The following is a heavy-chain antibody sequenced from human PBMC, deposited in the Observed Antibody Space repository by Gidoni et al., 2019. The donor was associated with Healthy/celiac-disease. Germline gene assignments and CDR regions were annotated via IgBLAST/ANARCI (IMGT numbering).Heavy chain of an antibody. CDR3: ARHRTPVWWPEKYYYGMDV. D-gene: IGHD5-12*01. CDR2: IYSGDSDT. J-gene: IGHJ6*02. CDR1: GYRFTSYW. Sequence: EVHLVQSGAEVKKPGESLKISRKGSGYRFTSYWTGWVRQMPGKGLEWMGIIYSGDSDTRYSPAYQGQVTISADKSISTAYLQWSSLKAWDTAMYYCARHRTPVWWPEKYYYGMDVWGQGTTVTVSS. V-gene: IGHV5-51*01.